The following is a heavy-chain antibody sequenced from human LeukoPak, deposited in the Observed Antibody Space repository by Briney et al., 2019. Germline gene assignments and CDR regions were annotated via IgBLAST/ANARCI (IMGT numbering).Heavy chain of an antibody. V-gene: IGHV1-24*01. J-gene: IGHJ3*02. CDR2: FDPEDGET. CDR1: GYTLTELS. D-gene: IGHD4-17*01. Sequence: GASVKVSCKVSGYTLTELSMHWLRQAPGKGLEWMGGFDPEDGETIYAQKFQGRVTMTEDTSTDTAYMELSSLRSEDTAVYYCARALKPYGDYRAFDIWGQGTMVTVSS. CDR3: ARALKPYGDYRAFDI.